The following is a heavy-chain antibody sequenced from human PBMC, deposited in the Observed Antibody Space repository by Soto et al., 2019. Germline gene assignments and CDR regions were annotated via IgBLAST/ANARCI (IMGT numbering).Heavy chain of an antibody. CDR2: IYFSGST. Sequence: LSLTCTVSGASINSGGYYWSWIRQLPGKGLEWIGYIYFSGSTYYNPSLESRVTISLDTSQNQFSLKLSSVTAADTAVYYCAREGRYYASGRFWWFDPWGQGTLVTVSS. CDR3: AREGRYYASGRFWWFDP. J-gene: IGHJ5*02. D-gene: IGHD3-10*01. CDR1: GASINSGGYY. V-gene: IGHV4-31*03.